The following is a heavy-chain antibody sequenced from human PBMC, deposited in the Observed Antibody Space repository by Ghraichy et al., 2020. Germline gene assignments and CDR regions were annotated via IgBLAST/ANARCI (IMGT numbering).Heavy chain of an antibody. CDR2: IYSSGST. CDR3: AGAPASPASLEWLSPFDY. J-gene: IGHJ4*02. D-gene: IGHD3-3*01. V-gene: IGHV4-39*01. CDR1: GASISSSNYY. Sequence: ESLNISCTVSGASISSSNYYWGWTRQPPGKGLEWIGKIYSSGSTYYSSALKSRVTISADTSKNQVSLTLNSVTAADTAVYYCAGAPASPASLEWLSPFDYWGLGTLVTVSS.